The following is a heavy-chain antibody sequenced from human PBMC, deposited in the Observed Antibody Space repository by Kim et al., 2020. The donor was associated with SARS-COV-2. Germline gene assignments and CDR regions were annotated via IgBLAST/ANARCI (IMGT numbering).Heavy chain of an antibody. V-gene: IGHV3-7*01. CDR2: IKQDGSEK. D-gene: IGHD6-6*01. J-gene: IGHJ3*02. CDR3: ARDPEYSSSQHAFDI. CDR1: GFTFSSYW. Sequence: GGSLRLSCAASGFTFSSYWMSWVRQAPGKGLEWVANIKQDGSEKYYVDSVKGRFTISRDNAKNSLYLQMNSLRAEDTAVYYCARDPEYSSSQHAFDIWGQGTMVTVSS.